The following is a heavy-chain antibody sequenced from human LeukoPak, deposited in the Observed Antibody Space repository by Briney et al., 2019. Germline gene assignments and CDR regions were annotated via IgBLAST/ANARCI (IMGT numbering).Heavy chain of an antibody. CDR1: GYTFTSYG. CDR2: ISAYNGNT. D-gene: IGHD3-9*01. V-gene: IGHV1-18*04. Sequence: ASVKVSCKASGYTFTSYGISWVRQAPGRGLEWMGWISAYNGNTNYAQKLQGRVTMTTDTSTSTAYMELRSLRSDDTAVYYCAREPYDILTGYLGSRFDPWGQGTLVTVSS. J-gene: IGHJ5*02. CDR3: AREPYDILTGYLGSRFDP.